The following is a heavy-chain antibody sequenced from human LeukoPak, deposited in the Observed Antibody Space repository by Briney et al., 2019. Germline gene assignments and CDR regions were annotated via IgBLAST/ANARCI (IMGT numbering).Heavy chain of an antibody. CDR2: ISSSGSTI. CDR3: ATVAGIGYYYYYMDV. V-gene: IGHV3-48*03. D-gene: IGHD6-19*01. CDR1: GFTFSSYE. J-gene: IGHJ6*03. Sequence: GGSLILSCAASGFTFSSYEMNWVRQAPGKGLGWVSYISSSGSTIYYADSVKGRFTISRDNAKHSLSLQMSSLRAEDTAVYYCATVAGIGYYYYYMDVWGKGTTVTVSS.